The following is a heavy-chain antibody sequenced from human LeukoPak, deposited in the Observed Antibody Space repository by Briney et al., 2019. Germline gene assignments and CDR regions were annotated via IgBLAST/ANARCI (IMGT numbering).Heavy chain of an antibody. CDR1: GYTFTGYY. CDR2: INPNSGGT. Sequence: ASVKVSCKASGYTFTGYYMHWVRQAPGQGLEWMGWINPNSGGTNYAQKLQGRVTMTTDTSTSTAYMELRSLRSDDTAVYYCARDVSELVWWLRGATVPNYYYYMDVWGKGTTVTVSS. J-gene: IGHJ6*03. D-gene: IGHD5-12*01. V-gene: IGHV1-2*02. CDR3: ARDVSELVWWLRGATVPNYYYYMDV.